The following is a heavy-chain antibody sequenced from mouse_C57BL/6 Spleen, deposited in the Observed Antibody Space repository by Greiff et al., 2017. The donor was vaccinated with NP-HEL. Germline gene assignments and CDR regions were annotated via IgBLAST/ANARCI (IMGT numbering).Heavy chain of an antibody. J-gene: IGHJ3*01. Sequence: QVQLQQPGAELVRPGTSVKLSCKASGYTFTSYWMHWVRQRPGQGLEWIGVIDPSDSYTNYNQKFKGKATLTVDTSSSTAYMQLSSLTSEDSAVYYCARSGYSNYVAYWGQGTLVTVSA. CDR1: GYTFTSYW. CDR3: ARSGYSNYVAY. CDR2: IDPSDSYT. D-gene: IGHD2-5*01. V-gene: IGHV1-59*01.